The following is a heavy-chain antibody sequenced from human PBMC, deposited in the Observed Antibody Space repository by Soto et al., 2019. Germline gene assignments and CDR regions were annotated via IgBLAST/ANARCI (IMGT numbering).Heavy chain of an antibody. D-gene: IGHD3-22*01. CDR1: GFTFSSYG. Sequence: QVQLVESGGGVVQPGRSLRLSCAASGFTFSSYGMHWVRQAPGKGLEWVAVIWYDGSKKYYADSVKGRFTISRDNSKNTQYLQMNSLRAEDTAVYYCARDYDSSGYPRYYFDYWGQGTLVTVSS. CDR2: IWYDGSKK. J-gene: IGHJ4*02. CDR3: ARDYDSSGYPRYYFDY. V-gene: IGHV3-33*01.